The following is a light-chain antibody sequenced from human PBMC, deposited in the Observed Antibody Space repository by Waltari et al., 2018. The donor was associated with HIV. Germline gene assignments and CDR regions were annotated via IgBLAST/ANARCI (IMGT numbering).Light chain of an antibody. CDR1: NIEHKD. Sequence: SDVLTQSPSVSVAPGQTAKISCWGHNIEHKDVQWYQQKPGQAPVLVIYDYTDRPAGIPERFSGSSSGNTATLTVSMVEAGDEADYYCQLWDTSSDHPAFFGGGTKLTV. V-gene: IGLV3-21*02. CDR3: QLWDTSSDHPAF. J-gene: IGLJ2*01. CDR2: DYT.